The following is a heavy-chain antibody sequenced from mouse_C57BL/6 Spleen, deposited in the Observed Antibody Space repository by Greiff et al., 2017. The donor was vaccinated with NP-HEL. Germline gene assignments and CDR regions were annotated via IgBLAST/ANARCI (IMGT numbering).Heavy chain of an antibody. J-gene: IGHJ4*01. CDR3: ARNLEGMVYYAMDY. V-gene: IGHV1-7*01. CDR2: INPSSGYT. CDR1: GYTFTSYW. Sequence: QVQLQQSGAELAKPGASVKLSCKASGYTFTSYWMHWVKKRPGQGLEWIGYINPSSGYTKYNQKFKDKATLTADKSSSTAYMQLSSLTDEDSAVYYCARNLEGMVYYAMDYWGQGTSVTVSS. D-gene: IGHD2-3*01.